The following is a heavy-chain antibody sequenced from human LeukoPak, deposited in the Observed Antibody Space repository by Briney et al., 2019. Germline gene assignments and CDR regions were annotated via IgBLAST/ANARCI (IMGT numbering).Heavy chain of an antibody. D-gene: IGHD6-19*01. Sequence: GGSLRLSCAASGFTFSSSGMHWVRQAPGKGLEWVAILSYDGRNTYNADSVKGRFTISRDNSRNTLFLQMNSLRVEDTAVYYCARDVYSSGWDFDYWGQGTLVTVSS. CDR1: GFTFSSSG. CDR2: LSYDGRNT. CDR3: ARDVYSSGWDFDY. V-gene: IGHV3-30*03. J-gene: IGHJ4*02.